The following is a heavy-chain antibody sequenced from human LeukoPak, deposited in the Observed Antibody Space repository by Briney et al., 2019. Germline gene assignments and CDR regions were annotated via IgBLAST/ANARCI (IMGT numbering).Heavy chain of an antibody. D-gene: IGHD3-3*01. Sequence: PSETLSLTCTVSGGSISSSSYYWGWIRQPPGKGLEWIGSIYYSGSTYYNPSLKSRVTISVDTSKNQFSLKLISVTAADTAVYYCAITIFGVVTYGVDYWGQGTLVTVSS. CDR1: GGSISSSSYY. CDR2: IYYSGST. CDR3: AITIFGVVTYGVDY. J-gene: IGHJ4*02. V-gene: IGHV4-39*07.